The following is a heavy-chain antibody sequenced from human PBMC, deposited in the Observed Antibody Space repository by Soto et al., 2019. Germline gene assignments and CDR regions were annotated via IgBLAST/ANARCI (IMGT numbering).Heavy chain of an antibody. Sequence: QVQLQEPGPGLVKPSGTLSLTCAVSGGSISSNYWWTWVRQPPGTGLEWIGEIYQSGTTNYNPSLKSRVTISVDRSKNHFSLKVSSLTAADTAVYYCATRVDGSPWLDYGGQGTLVTVSS. V-gene: IGHV4-4*02. D-gene: IGHD5-12*01. CDR2: IYQSGTT. J-gene: IGHJ4*02. CDR3: ATRVDGSPWLDY. CDR1: GGSISSNYW.